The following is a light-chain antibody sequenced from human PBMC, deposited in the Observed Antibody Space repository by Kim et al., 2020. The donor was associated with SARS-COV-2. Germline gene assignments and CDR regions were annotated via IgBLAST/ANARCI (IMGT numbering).Light chain of an antibody. Sequence: PGQTTWIPCSWDILSTKYSYWYQQKPGLAPVLVIYKDNQRPSGISERFSGSNSGTTVALTISGVQAEDEADYYCQAPDSTDFYEVFGGGTQLTVL. J-gene: IGLJ2*01. CDR1: ILSTKY. V-gene: IGLV3-25*03. CDR3: QAPDSTDFYEV. CDR2: KDN.